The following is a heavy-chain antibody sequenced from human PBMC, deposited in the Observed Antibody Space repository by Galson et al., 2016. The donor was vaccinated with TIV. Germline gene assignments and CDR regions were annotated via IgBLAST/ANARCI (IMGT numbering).Heavy chain of an antibody. D-gene: IGHD3-22*01. J-gene: IGHJ4*02. Sequence: PALVKPTQTLTLTCTFSGFSLSTSGVCVSWIRQPPGKALEWLARIDWDDDKNYSPFLKTRLTISKDTSKNQVDLTMTNTDPVDTATYYCARTLFSENDGYWIDYWGQGALVTVSS. CDR2: IDWDDDK. V-gene: IGHV2-70*11. CDR3: ARTLFSENDGYWIDY. CDR1: GFSLSTSGVC.